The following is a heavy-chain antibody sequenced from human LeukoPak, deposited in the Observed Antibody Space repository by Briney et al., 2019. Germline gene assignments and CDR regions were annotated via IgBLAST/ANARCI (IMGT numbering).Heavy chain of an antibody. CDR1: GGSISSYY. Sequence: SETLSLTCTVSGGSISSYYWSWIRQPAGKGLEWIGRIYTSGSTNYNPSLKSRVTMSVDTSKNQFSLKLSSVTAADTAVYYCARERAGSSWHEGWFDPWGQGTLVTVSS. V-gene: IGHV4-4*07. CDR3: ARERAGSSWHEGWFDP. CDR2: IYTSGST. D-gene: IGHD6-13*01. J-gene: IGHJ5*02.